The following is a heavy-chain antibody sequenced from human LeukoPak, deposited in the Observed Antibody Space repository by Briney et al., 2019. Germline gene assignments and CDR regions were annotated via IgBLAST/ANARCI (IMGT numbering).Heavy chain of an antibody. CDR3: ARGAPSTVLRYFDWPLDY. CDR2: IGTDGGP. V-gene: IGHV3-13*05. D-gene: IGHD3-9*01. Sequence: GGSLRLSCAASGFTFSSYDMHWVRQATGKGLEWVSAIGTDGGPYYPGYVKERFTISRENAKNSLYLQMNSLRAGDTAVYYCARGAPSTVLRYFDWPLDYWGQGTLVTVSS. CDR1: GFTFSSYD. J-gene: IGHJ4*02.